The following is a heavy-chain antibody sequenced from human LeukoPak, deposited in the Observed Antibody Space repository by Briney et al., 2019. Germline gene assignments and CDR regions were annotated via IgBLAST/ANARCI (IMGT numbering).Heavy chain of an antibody. V-gene: IGHV3-53*01. CDR1: GFTVSNNY. CDR3: ASLSLGHY. CDR2: IYSGGST. Sequence: SGGSLSLSCAASGFTVSNNYMSWVRQAPGKGLEWVSVIYSGGSTYYADSVKGRFTISRDTSKNTLSLQMNSLRAEDTAVYYCASLSLGHYWGQGTLVTVSS. D-gene: IGHD6-6*01. J-gene: IGHJ4*02.